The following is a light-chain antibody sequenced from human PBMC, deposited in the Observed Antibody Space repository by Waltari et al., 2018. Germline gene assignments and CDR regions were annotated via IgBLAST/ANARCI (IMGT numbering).Light chain of an antibody. V-gene: IGLV1-44*01. CDR2: NNN. J-gene: IGLJ1*01. CDR3: AGWDGSLNGYV. Sequence: QSVLTQPPSASGTPGQRVTISCSGSSSNIGSSYVNWYQQLPGTAPKLLIYNNNQRPSGVPDRFSGSKYGTPASLAISGLQSEDEADYYCAGWDGSLNGYVFGAATKVTVL. CDR1: SSNIGSSY.